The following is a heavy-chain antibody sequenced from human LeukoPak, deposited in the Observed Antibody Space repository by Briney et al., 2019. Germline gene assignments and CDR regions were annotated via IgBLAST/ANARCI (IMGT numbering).Heavy chain of an antibody. D-gene: IGHD2-2*01. Sequence: PWGSLRLSCAASEFTFSSYAMSWVRQAPGKGLEWVSAKGGSGASTYYADSVKGRFTISRDNSKNTLYLQMNSLRAEDTAVYYCAKTLGYCSTTRCYGYYYYGLDVWGQGTTVTVSS. CDR1: EFTFSSYA. CDR3: AKTLGYCSTTRCYGYYYYGLDV. CDR2: KGGSGAST. J-gene: IGHJ6*02. V-gene: IGHV3-23*01.